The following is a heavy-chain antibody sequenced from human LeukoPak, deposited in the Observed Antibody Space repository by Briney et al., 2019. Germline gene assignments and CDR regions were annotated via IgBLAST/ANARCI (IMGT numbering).Heavy chain of an antibody. J-gene: IGHJ4*02. D-gene: IGHD5-12*01. CDR1: GFTFSTYG. CDR2: ISSSGDIV. V-gene: IGHV3-48*04. CDR3: AGEGSGYLPNY. Sequence: PGGSLRLSCAVSGFTFSTYGMNWVRQAPGQGLEWVSHISSSGDIVYYSDSVKGRFTISRDNAKNSLYLQMDSLRAEDTAVYYCAGEGSGYLPNYWGQGTLVTVSS.